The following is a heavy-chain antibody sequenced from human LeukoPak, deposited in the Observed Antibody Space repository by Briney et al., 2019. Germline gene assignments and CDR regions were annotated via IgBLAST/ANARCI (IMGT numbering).Heavy chain of an antibody. CDR3: ERGWAYCGGDCYSVDWFDP. D-gene: IGHD2-21*02. CDR1: GGSFSGYY. V-gene: IGHV4-34*01. J-gene: IGHJ5*02. CDR2: INHSGST. Sequence: SETLSLTCAVYGGSFSGYYWSWIRQPPGKGLEWIGEINHSGSTNYNPSLKSRVTISVDTSKNQFSLKLSSVTAADTAVYYCERGWAYCGGDCYSVDWFDPWGQGTLVTVSS.